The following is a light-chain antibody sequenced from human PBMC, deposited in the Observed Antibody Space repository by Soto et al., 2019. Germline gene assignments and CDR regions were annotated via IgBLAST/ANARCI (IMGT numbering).Light chain of an antibody. CDR2: AAS. V-gene: IGKV3-15*01. CDR3: QHYNNWPPVIT. Sequence: EIVMTQSPGTLSVSPGERVTLSCRASQSVSSNLAWYQQKPGQAPRLLIYAASTRATGIPARFSGSGSGTEFTLKISSLQSEDFAVYYCQHYNNWPPVITFGQGTRLEI. J-gene: IGKJ5*01. CDR1: QSVSSN.